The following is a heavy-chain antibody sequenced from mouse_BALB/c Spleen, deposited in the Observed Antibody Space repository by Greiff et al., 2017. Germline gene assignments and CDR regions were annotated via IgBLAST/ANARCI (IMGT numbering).Heavy chain of an antibody. Sequence: EVQLVESGGGLVQPGGSLKLSCAASGFTFSSYTMSWVRQTPEKRLEWVAYISNGGGSTYYPDTVKGRFTISRDNAKNTLYLQMSSLKSEDTAMYYCARGEGIDFDVWGAGTTVTVSS. J-gene: IGHJ1*01. CDR1: GFTFSSYT. CDR3: ARGEGIDFDV. V-gene: IGHV5-12-2*01. CDR2: ISNGGGST.